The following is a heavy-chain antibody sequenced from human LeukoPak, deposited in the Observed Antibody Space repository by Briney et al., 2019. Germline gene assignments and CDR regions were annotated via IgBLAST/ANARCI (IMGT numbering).Heavy chain of an antibody. D-gene: IGHD2-21*01. CDR2: IRYDGSKK. Sequence: GSLRLSCAASGITFNAYGMHWVRQAPGKGLEWVTFIRYDGSKKKYADSVRGRFSISRDISKNTLYLEMNSLRAEDTAVYYCARTRGGLWTGAFDIWGQGTMVTVSS. V-gene: IGHV3-30*02. CDR1: GITFNAYG. J-gene: IGHJ3*02. CDR3: ARTRGGLWTGAFDI.